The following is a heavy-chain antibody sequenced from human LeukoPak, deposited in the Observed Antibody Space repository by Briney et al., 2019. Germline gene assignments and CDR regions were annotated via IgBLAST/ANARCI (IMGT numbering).Heavy chain of an antibody. V-gene: IGHV1-2*02. Sequence: ASVKVSCKSSGYTFTGYYMHWVRQAPGQGLEWMGWINPNSGGTNHAQKFQGRVTMTRDTSISTAYMELSRPRSDDTAVYYCAIYSQLRGFDYWGQGTLVTVSS. J-gene: IGHJ4*02. CDR1: GYTFTGYY. CDR3: AIYSQLRGFDY. CDR2: INPNSGGT. D-gene: IGHD4-17*01.